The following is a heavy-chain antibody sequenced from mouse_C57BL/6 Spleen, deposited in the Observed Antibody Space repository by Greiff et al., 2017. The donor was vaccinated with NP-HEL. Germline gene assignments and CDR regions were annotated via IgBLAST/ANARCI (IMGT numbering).Heavy chain of an antibody. Sequence: EVHLVESGGGLVQPGGSLSLSCAASGFTFTDYYMSWVRQPPGKALEWLGFIRNKANGYTTEYSASVKGRFTISRDNSQSILYLHMNALRAEDRATYYCARSHYYGSSPWFAYWGQGTLVTVSA. CDR1: GFTFTDYY. CDR2: IRNKANGYTT. J-gene: IGHJ3*01. CDR3: ARSHYYGSSPWFAY. V-gene: IGHV7-3*01. D-gene: IGHD1-1*01.